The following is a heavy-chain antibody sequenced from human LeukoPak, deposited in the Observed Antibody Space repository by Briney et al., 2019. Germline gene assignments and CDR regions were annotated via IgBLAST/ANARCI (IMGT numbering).Heavy chain of an antibody. CDR3: ARDLFDCTNGVCYTYYMDV. D-gene: IGHD2-8*01. CDR2: INPNSGGT. V-gene: IGHV1-2*02. J-gene: IGHJ6*03. Sequence: GASVKVSCKASGYTFTGYYMHWVRQAPGQGLEWMGWINPNSGGTNYAQKFQGRVTMTRDTSISTAYMELSRLRSDDTAVYYCARDLFDCTNGVCYTYYMDVWGKGTTVTVSS. CDR1: GYTFTGYY.